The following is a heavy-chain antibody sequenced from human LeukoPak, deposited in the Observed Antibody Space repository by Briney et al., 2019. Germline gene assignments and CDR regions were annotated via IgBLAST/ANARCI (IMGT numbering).Heavy chain of an antibody. CDR1: GFTFSSYA. V-gene: IGHV3-30-3*01. J-gene: IGHJ4*02. D-gene: IGHD6-13*01. CDR3: ARDGIAAAEQGYFDY. Sequence: GGCLRLSCAASGFTFSSYAMHWVRQAPGKGLEWVAVISYDGSNKYYADSVKGRFTISRDNSKNTLYLQMNSLRAEDTAVYYCARDGIAAAEQGYFDYWGQGTLVTVSS. CDR2: ISYDGSNK.